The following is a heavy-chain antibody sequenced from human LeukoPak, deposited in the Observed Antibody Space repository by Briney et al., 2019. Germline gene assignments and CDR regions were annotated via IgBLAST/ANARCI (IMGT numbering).Heavy chain of an antibody. V-gene: IGHV3-66*01. J-gene: IGHJ4*02. CDR3: AKVHRLYCGGDCYRRPLDY. Sequence: GGSLRLSCAASEFSVGSNYMTWVRQAPGEGLERVSLIYSGGSTYYADSVKGRFTISRDNSKNTLYLQMNSLRAEDTAVYYCAKVHRLYCGGDCYRRPLDYWGQGTLVTVSS. CDR1: EFSVGSNY. CDR2: IYSGGST. D-gene: IGHD2-21*02.